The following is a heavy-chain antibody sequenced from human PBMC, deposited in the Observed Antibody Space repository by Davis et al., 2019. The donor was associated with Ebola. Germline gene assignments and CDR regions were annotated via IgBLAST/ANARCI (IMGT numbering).Heavy chain of an antibody. Sequence: GGSLRLSCVASGFTFSNYAMSWVRQPPGKGLEWVSAISGSGVGTYYANSVKGRFTISRDNSKDTLYLQMNSLRAEDTAIYYCAKEWASEDPIDYWGQGTLVTVSS. CDR1: GFTFSNYA. CDR2: ISGSGVGT. V-gene: IGHV3-23*01. J-gene: IGHJ4*02. CDR3: AKEWASEDPIDY.